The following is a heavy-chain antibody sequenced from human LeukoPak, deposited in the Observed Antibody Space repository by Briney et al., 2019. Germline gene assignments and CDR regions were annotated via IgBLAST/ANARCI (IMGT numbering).Heavy chain of an antibody. D-gene: IGHD6-6*01. CDR2: INHSGST. Sequence: SETLSLTCAVYGGSFSGYYWSWIRQPPGKGLEWIGEINHSGSTNYNPSLKSRVTISVDTSKNQFSLKLSSVTAADTAVYYCASGPDVPFDYWGQGTLVTVSS. CDR1: GGSFSGYY. V-gene: IGHV4-34*01. J-gene: IGHJ4*02. CDR3: ASGPDVPFDY.